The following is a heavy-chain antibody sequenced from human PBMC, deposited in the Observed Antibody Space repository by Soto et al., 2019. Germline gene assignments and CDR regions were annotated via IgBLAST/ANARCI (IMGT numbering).Heavy chain of an antibody. CDR1: EFTFSNYW. Sequence: EVQLVVSGGGLVQPGGSLRLSCAASEFTFSNYWMHWVRQAPGKGLVWVSRIKGDGSITNYANSVKGRFTITRDNAKNTLFLQMDSVTAEDTAFYYCGTGVRDHYAADVWGQGTTVTVSS. J-gene: IGHJ6*02. V-gene: IGHV3-74*02. CDR2: IKGDGSIT. D-gene: IGHD4-17*01. CDR3: GTGVRDHYAADV.